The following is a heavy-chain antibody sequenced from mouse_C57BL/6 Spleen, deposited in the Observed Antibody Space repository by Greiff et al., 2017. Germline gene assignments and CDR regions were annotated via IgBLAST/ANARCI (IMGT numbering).Heavy chain of an antibody. CDR3: ARSDYDGYYDYAMDY. J-gene: IGHJ4*01. Sequence: QVQLQQPGAELVKPGASVKLSCKASGYTFTSYWMHWVKQRPGQGLEWIGMIHPNSGSTNYNEKFKSKATLTVDNSSSTAYMQLSSLTSEDSAVYYCARSDYDGYYDYAMDYWGQGTSVTVSS. CDR1: GYTFTSYW. D-gene: IGHD2-3*01. V-gene: IGHV1-64*01. CDR2: IHPNSGST.